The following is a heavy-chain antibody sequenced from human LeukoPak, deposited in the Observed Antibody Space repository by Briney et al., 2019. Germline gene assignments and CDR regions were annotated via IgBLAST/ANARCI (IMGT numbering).Heavy chain of an antibody. CDR1: GFTFTNYG. D-gene: IGHD4-17*01. CDR3: TRVHYGDSY. Sequence: GGSLRLSCTASGFTFTNYGMHWVRQAPGKGLVWVSRINSDGRSTSYADSVKGRFTISRDNAKNTLYLQMNSLRAEDTAVYYCTRVHYGDSYWGQGTLVTVSS. J-gene: IGHJ4*02. V-gene: IGHV3-74*01. CDR2: INSDGRST.